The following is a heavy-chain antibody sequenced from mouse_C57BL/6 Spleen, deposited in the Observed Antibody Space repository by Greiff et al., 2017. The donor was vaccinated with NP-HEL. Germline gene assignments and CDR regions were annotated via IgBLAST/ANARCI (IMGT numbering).Heavy chain of an antibody. CDR3: AREYYYGSSKGYFDV. V-gene: IGHV5-17*01. J-gene: IGHJ1*03. CDR2: ISSGSSTI. CDR1: GFTFSDYG. D-gene: IGHD1-1*01. Sequence: EVMLVESGGGLVKPGGSLTLSCASSGFTFSDYGMHWVRQAPEKGLAWVAYISSGSSTIYYADTVKGRFTISRDNAKNTLCLQMTSLRSEDTAMYYCAREYYYGSSKGYFDVWGTGTTVTVSS.